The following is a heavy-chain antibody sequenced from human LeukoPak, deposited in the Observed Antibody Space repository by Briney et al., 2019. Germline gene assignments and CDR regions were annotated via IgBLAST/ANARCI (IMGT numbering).Heavy chain of an antibody. D-gene: IGHD6-19*01. CDR3: ARVPDSSGWYYFDY. CDR2: IYYSGST. CDR1: GGSISSYY. V-gene: IGHV4-59*01. J-gene: IGHJ4*02. Sequence: SETLSLTCTVSGGSISSYYWSWIRQPPGKGLEWIGYIYYSGSTNYNPSLKSRVTISVDTSKNQFSLKLSSVTAADTAVYYCARVPDSSGWYYFDYWGQGTLVTVSS.